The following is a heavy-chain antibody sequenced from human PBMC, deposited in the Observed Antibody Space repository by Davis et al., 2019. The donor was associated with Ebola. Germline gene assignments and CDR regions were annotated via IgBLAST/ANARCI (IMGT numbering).Heavy chain of an antibody. CDR1: GYTFTSYG. V-gene: IGHV1-18*01. CDR3: ARTFRYSGSYWAFDI. CDR2: ISAYNGNT. Sequence: ASVKVSCKASGYTFTSYGISWVRQAPGQGLEWIGWISAYNGNTNYAQKLQGRVTMTTDTSTSTAYMELRSLRSDDTAVYYCARTFRYSGSYWAFDIWGQGTMVTVSS. J-gene: IGHJ3*02. D-gene: IGHD1-26*01.